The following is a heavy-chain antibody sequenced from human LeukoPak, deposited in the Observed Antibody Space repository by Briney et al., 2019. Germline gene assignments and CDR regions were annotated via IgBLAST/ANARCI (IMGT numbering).Heavy chain of an antibody. Sequence: SETLSLTCTVSGYSMRSGYYWGWIRQPPGKGLELIGRTYHSGSTNYNPSLKSRVTISVDTSKNQFSLKLNSVTAADTAVYYCARVPHGETVFGVVLYWLDPWGQGTLITVFS. D-gene: IGHD3-3*01. CDR1: GYSMRSGYY. CDR3: ARVPHGETVFGVVLYWLDP. V-gene: IGHV4-38-2*02. J-gene: IGHJ5*02. CDR2: TYHSGST.